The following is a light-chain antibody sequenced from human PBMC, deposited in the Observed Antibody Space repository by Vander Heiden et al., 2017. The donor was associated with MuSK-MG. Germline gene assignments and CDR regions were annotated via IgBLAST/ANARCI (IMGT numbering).Light chain of an antibody. J-gene: IGKJ5*01. V-gene: IGKV3-20*01. CDR3: QQYGSSPRAIT. CDR1: QSVSSSY. Sequence: EIVLTQSPGTLSLPPGDRATLSCRASQSVSSSYLAWYQQKPGQAPRPLNYGASSRATGIPDRFSGSGSGTDFTLTISRLEPEDFAVYYCQQYGSSPRAITFGQGTRLEIK. CDR2: GAS.